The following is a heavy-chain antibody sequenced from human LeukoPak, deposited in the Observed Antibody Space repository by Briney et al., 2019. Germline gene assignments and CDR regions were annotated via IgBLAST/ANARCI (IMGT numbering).Heavy chain of an antibody. Sequence: GESLKISCKDSGYSFTSYWIGWVRQMPGKGLEWMGIIYPGDSDTRYNPSFQGQVTISADKSISTAYLQWSSLKASDTAMYYCARATMARSPFDYWGREPWSPSPQ. J-gene: IGHJ4*02. CDR2: IYPGDSDT. D-gene: IGHD3-10*01. V-gene: IGHV5-51*01. CDR3: ARATMARSPFDY. CDR1: GYSFTSYW.